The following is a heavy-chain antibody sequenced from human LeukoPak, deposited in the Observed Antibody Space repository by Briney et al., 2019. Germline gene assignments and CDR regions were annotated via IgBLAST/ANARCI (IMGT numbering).Heavy chain of an antibody. CDR3: ARDAAAAGLPFDY. CDR2: IYYSGST. CDR1: GGSISSYY. J-gene: IGHJ4*02. Sequence: SETLSLTCTVSGGSISSYYWSWIRQPPGRGLEWIGYIYYSGSTNYNPSFKSRVTISVDTSKNQFSLKLSSVTAADTAVYYCARDAAAAGLPFDYWGQGTLVTVSS. V-gene: IGHV4-59*01. D-gene: IGHD6-13*01.